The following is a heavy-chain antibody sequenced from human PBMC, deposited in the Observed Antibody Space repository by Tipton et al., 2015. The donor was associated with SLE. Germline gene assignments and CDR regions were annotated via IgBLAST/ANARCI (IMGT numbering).Heavy chain of an antibody. Sequence: TLSLTCTVSGGSISSGDYYWSWIRQPPGKGLEWIGYIYYSGSTYYNPSLKSRVTISVDTSKNQFSLQLSSVTAADTAVYYCARDRRIVGATNPFDIWGQGTMVTVSS. CDR1: GGSISSGDYY. V-gene: IGHV4-30-4*01. CDR2: IYYSGST. D-gene: IGHD1-26*01. CDR3: ARDRRIVGATNPFDI. J-gene: IGHJ3*02.